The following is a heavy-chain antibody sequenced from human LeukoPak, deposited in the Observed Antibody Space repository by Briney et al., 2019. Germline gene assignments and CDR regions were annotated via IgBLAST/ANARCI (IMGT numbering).Heavy chain of an antibody. CDR1: GYTLTSYD. CDR3: ARDLPYYDFWSGYFLHHYYYGMDV. D-gene: IGHD3-3*01. V-gene: IGHV1-8*01. J-gene: IGHJ6*02. Sequence: ASVKVSCKASGYTLTSYDINWVRQATGQGLEWMGWMNPNSGKTGYAQKFQGRVTMTRNTSISTAYMELSSLRSEDTAVYYCARDLPYYDFWSGYFLHHYYYGMDVWGQGTTVTVSS. CDR2: MNPNSGKT.